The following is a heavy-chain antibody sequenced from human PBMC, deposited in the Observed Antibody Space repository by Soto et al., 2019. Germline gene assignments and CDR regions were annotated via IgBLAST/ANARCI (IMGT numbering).Heavy chain of an antibody. CDR2: ISAYNGNT. V-gene: IGHV1-18*01. J-gene: IGHJ4*02. CDR3: ARHDLMGTMVRGVSFDY. CDR1: GYTFTSYG. D-gene: IGHD3-10*01. Sequence: QVQLVQSGAEVKKPGASVKVSCKASGYTFTSYGISWVRQAPGQGLEWMGWISAYNGNTNYAQKLQGRVTMTTDTSTSTDYMELRSLRSDDTAVYYCARHDLMGTMVRGVSFDYWGQGTLVTVSS.